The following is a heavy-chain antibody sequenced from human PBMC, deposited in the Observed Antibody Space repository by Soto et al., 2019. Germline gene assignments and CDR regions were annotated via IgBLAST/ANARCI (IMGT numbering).Heavy chain of an antibody. D-gene: IGHD6-13*01. Sequence: SQTLSLTCAISVDSDSSNSAAWNWIRQSPSRGLEWLGRTYYRSKWYNDYAVSVKSRITINQDTSKNQFSLQLNSVTPEDTAVYYCARDRSSWYRYYYYYGMDVWCQGTTVTV. J-gene: IGHJ6*02. V-gene: IGHV6-1*01. CDR1: VDSDSSNSAA. CDR2: TYYRSKWYN. CDR3: ARDRSSWYRYYYYYGMDV.